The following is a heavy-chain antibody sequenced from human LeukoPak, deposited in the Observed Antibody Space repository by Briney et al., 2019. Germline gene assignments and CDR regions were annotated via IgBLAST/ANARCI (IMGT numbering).Heavy chain of an antibody. Sequence: SETLSLTCAVSGYSISSGYYWGWIRQPPGKGLEWIGSIYHSGSTYYNPSLKSRVTISVDTSKNQFSLKLSSVTAADTAVYYCAKDIHNWGSDYWGQGTLVTVSS. CDR2: IYHSGST. D-gene: IGHD7-27*01. CDR1: GYSISSGYY. J-gene: IGHJ4*02. V-gene: IGHV4-38-2*02. CDR3: AKDIHNWGSDY.